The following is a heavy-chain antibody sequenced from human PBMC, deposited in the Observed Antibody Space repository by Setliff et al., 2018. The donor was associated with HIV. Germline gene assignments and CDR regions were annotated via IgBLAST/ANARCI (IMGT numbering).Heavy chain of an antibody. CDR1: GFTFSSYS. J-gene: IGHJ2*01. V-gene: IGHV3-21*01. CDR2: ISSSSSYI. Sequence: PWGSLRLSCAASGFTFSSYSMNWVRQAPGKGLEWVSSISSSSSYIYYADSVKGRFTISRDNAKNSLYLQMNSLRAEDTAVYYCARSNLRRYGDPDWYFDLWGRGTLVTVSS. D-gene: IGHD4-17*01. CDR3: ARSNLRRYGDPDWYFDL.